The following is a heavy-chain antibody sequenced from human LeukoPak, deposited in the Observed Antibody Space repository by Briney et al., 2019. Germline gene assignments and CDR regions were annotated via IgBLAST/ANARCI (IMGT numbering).Heavy chain of an antibody. CDR3: AAKGNGYSGSYVFAH. Sequence: GGSLRLSCAASGFTFSSYAMSWVRQAPGKGLEWVSVFCSGYTKYADSVKGRFTISRDNSENTLNLQMNSLRAEDTAVYYCAAKGNGYSGSYVFAHWGQGILVTVSS. D-gene: IGHD1-26*01. V-gene: IGHV3-66*01. J-gene: IGHJ4*02. CDR1: GFTFSSYA. CDR2: FCSGYT.